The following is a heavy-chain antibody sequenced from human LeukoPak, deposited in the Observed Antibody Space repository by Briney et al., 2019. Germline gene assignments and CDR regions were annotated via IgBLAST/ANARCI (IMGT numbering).Heavy chain of an antibody. CDR3: AREGTTGIYYFDY. J-gene: IGHJ4*02. D-gene: IGHD1-7*01. CDR1: GGTFSSYA. Sequence: AASVKVSCKASGGTFSSYAISWVRQAPGQGLEWMGGIIPIFGTANYAQKFQXRVTITADESTSTAYMELSSLRSEDTAVYYCAREGTTGIYYFDYWGQGTLVTASS. V-gene: IGHV1-69*01. CDR2: IIPIFGTA.